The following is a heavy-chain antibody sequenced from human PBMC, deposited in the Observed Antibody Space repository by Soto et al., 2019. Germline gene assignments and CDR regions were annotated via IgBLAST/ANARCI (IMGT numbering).Heavy chain of an antibody. D-gene: IGHD1-26*01. V-gene: IGHV6-1*01. CDR3: VRLIGNSWLDF. J-gene: IGHJ5*01. CDR1: WDSVSSSSVT. CDR2: TYYRSKWYN. Sequence: SQTLSLTCAISWDSVSSSSVTWNWIRPSPSRGLEWLGRTYYRSKWYNDYAESVKSRITINPDTSKNQFSLHLNSVTPEDAAVYYCVRLIGNSWLDFWGQGTLVTVSS.